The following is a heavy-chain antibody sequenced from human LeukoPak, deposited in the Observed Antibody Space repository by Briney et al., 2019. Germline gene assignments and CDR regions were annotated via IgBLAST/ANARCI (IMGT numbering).Heavy chain of an antibody. Sequence: ASVKVSCKASGYTFTSYGISWVRQAPGQGLEWMGWISAYNGSTHYAQKLQGRVTMTTDTSTSTAYMELRSLRSDDTAVYYCARGSPPRRNYDSRGYYSYYFDYWGQGTLVTVSS. J-gene: IGHJ4*02. CDR1: GYTFTSYG. CDR2: ISAYNGST. CDR3: ARGSPPRRNYDSRGYYSYYFDY. V-gene: IGHV1-18*01. D-gene: IGHD3-22*01.